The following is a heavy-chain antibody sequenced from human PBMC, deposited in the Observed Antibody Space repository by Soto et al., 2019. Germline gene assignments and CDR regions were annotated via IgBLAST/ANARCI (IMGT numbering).Heavy chain of an antibody. D-gene: IGHD5-18*01. CDR1: GFIFSTYG. J-gene: IGHJ6*02. V-gene: IGHV3-30*18. Sequence: GGSLRLSCAASGFIFSTYGMHWVRQAPGKGLEWVAVISFDGRNKYYADSVKGRFTISKDNSKNTLYLQMSSLRAEDTAVYYCVKDLRIQLWSPGMDVWGQGTTVTVSS. CDR3: VKDLRIQLWSPGMDV. CDR2: ISFDGRNK.